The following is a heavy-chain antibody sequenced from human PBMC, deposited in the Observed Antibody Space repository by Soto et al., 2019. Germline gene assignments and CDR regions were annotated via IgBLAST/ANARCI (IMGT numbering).Heavy chain of an antibody. CDR2: IYGDDDK. V-gene: IGHV2-5*02. CDR3: PHSRITMVRGLITDSNFDY. J-gene: IGHJ4*02. CDR1: GFSLSTSGVG. Sequence: QITLKESGPTLVKPTQTLTLTCTFSGFSLSTSGVGVGWIRQPPGKALEWLALIYGDDDKRYHPSLKSRLTSTKDTSKHQVVITMTNMDPVDTATSCCPHSRITMVRGLITDSNFDYWGQGTLVTVSS. D-gene: IGHD3-10*01.